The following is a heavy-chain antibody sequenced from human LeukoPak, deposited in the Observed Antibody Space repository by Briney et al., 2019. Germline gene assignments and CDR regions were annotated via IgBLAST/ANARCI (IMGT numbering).Heavy chain of an antibody. CDR2: FYPGNSDT. Sequence: GESLKISCKGSGYSFTNYWIGWVRQMPGKGLEWMGIFYPGNSDTRYSPSFQGQVTISADKSISTAYLQWSSLMASDTAMYYCARQRDYGDYGWAYWGQGTLVTVPS. CDR3: ARQRDYGDYGWAY. V-gene: IGHV5-51*01. J-gene: IGHJ4*02. D-gene: IGHD4-17*01. CDR1: GYSFTNYW.